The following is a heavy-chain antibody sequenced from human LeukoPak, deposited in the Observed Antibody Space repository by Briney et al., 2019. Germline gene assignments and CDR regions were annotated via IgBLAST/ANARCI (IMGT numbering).Heavy chain of an antibody. J-gene: IGHJ6*03. CDR1: GGSISSGDYY. CDR3: ARVCIPGVDYYDSSGYPYYMDV. D-gene: IGHD3-22*01. CDR2: IYYSGST. Sequence: PSQTLSLTCTVSGGSISSGDYYWSWIRQPPGKGLEWIGYIYYSGSTYYNPSLKSRVTISVDTSKNQFSLKLSSVTAADTAEYYCARVCIPGVDYYDSSGYPYYMDVWGKGTTVTVSS. V-gene: IGHV4-30-4*08.